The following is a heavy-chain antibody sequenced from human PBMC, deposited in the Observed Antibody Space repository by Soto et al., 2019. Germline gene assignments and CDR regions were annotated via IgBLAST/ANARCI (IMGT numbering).Heavy chain of an antibody. Sequence: QVQLVESGGGVVQPGRSLRLSCAASGFTFSSYAMHWVRQAPGKGLEWVAVISYDGSNKYYADSVKGRFTISRDNSKNTLYLQMNSLRAEDTAVYYCARDPTRYFDWTYWGGWFDPWGQGTLVTVSS. V-gene: IGHV3-30-3*01. D-gene: IGHD3-9*01. CDR1: GFTFSSYA. CDR2: ISYDGSNK. J-gene: IGHJ5*02. CDR3: ARDPTRYFDWTYWGGWFDP.